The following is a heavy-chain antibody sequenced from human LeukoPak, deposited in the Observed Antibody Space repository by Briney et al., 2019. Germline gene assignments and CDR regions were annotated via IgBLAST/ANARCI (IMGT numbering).Heavy chain of an antibody. Sequence: GGSLRLSCAASGFIFSNYALMWVRQAPGKGLEWVSSITGRGDETFYADSVKGRFSLSRDNSKNMLYLQMYSLGAEDTAIYYCAKVAAAGLVDWFDPWGQGTLVTVSS. D-gene: IGHD6-13*01. V-gene: IGHV3-23*01. CDR3: AKVAAAGLVDWFDP. CDR2: ITGRGDET. J-gene: IGHJ5*02. CDR1: GFIFSNYA.